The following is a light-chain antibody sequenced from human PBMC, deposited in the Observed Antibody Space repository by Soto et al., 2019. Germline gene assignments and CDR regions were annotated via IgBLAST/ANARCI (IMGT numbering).Light chain of an antibody. V-gene: IGKV1-5*03. CDR2: KAS. CDR3: QQYNSYSQT. CDR1: QSISSW. Sequence: DLQMTQSPSTLSASVGDRVTITCRASQSISSWLAWYQQKPGKAPKLLIYKASSLESGVPSRFSGSGSGTEFTLTISSLKPDDFATYYCQQYNSYSQTFGQGTKVEIK. J-gene: IGKJ1*01.